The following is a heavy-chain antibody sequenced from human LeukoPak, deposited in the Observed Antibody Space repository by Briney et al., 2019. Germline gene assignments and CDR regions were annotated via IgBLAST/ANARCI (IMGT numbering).Heavy chain of an antibody. Sequence: PSGTLSLTCAVSGGSISSGNWWSWVRQAPGKGLEWVSAISGSGGSTYYADSVKGRFTISRDNSKNTLYLQMNSLRAEDTAVYYCAKTYYYYGMDVWGQGTTVTVSS. V-gene: IGHV3-23*01. CDR2: ISGSGGST. CDR1: GGSISSGN. CDR3: AKTYYYYGMDV. J-gene: IGHJ6*02.